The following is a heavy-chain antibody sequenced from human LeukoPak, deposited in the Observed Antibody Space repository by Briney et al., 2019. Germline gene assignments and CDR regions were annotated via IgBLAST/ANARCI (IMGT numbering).Heavy chain of an antibody. CDR3: TRGPSGYGLGWFDP. CDR2: INPNSGGT. CDR1: GYTFTGYY. Sequence: ASVKVSCKASGYTFTGYYMHWVRQAPGQGLEWMGWINPNSGGTNYAQKFQGRVTMTRDTSISTAYMELSSLRSDDTAVYYCTRGPSGYGLGWFDPWGQGTLVTVSS. J-gene: IGHJ5*02. D-gene: IGHD5-12*01. V-gene: IGHV1-2*02.